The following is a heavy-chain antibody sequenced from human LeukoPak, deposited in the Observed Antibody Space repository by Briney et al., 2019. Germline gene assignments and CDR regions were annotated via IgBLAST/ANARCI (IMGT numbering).Heavy chain of an antibody. D-gene: IGHD6-6*01. CDR1: GGSVSSYY. J-gene: IGHJ4*02. CDR3: ARNEYSSSDLYFDY. Sequence: PSETLSLTCTVSGGSVSSYYWSWIRQPPGKGLEWIGYIYYSGSTNYNPSLKSRVTISVDTSKNQFSLKLSSVTAADTAVYYCARNEYSSSDLYFDYWGQGTLVTVS. CDR2: IYYSGST. V-gene: IGHV4-59*02.